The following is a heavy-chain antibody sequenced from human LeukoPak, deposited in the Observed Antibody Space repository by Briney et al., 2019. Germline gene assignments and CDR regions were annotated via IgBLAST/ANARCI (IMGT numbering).Heavy chain of an antibody. D-gene: IGHD6-13*01. Sequence: YPGGSLRLSCAASGFTFRDYWMSWMRQAPGKGLEWVANIKYDGDEEYYVDSVKGRFIISRDNAKNSLYLQLNSLRVEDTAVYYCRSGGAAPGALDNWGQGTLVTVSP. CDR1: GFTFRDYW. V-gene: IGHV3-7*01. CDR3: RSGGAAPGALDN. J-gene: IGHJ4*02. CDR2: IKYDGDEE.